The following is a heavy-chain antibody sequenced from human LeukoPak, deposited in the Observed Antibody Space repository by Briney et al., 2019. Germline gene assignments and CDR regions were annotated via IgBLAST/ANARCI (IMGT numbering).Heavy chain of an antibody. Sequence: SETLSLTCTVSGDSISHYYWSWIRQPPGKGLEWIGYIYYSGSTNYNPSLKSRVTISVDTSKNQFSLKLSSVTAADTAVYYCARQGYCSGGSCLDFDYWGQGTLVTVSS. D-gene: IGHD2-15*01. CDR1: GDSISHYY. J-gene: IGHJ4*02. CDR2: IYYSGST. CDR3: ARQGYCSGGSCLDFDY. V-gene: IGHV4-59*08.